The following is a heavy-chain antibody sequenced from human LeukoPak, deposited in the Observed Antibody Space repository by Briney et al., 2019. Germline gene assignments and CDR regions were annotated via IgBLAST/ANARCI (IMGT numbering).Heavy chain of an antibody. J-gene: IGHJ4*02. Sequence: SETLSLTCTVSGASINNYYWSWIRQPPGKALEWIGYMSYTGSTNYSPSLKSRVTMSVDTSKNQFSLRLSSVTAADTAVYYCTTYLGFCTNGVCYDYFDYWGQGTLVTVSS. V-gene: IGHV4-59*08. CDR2: MSYTGST. CDR1: GASINNYY. CDR3: TTYLGFCTNGVCYDYFDY. D-gene: IGHD2-8*01.